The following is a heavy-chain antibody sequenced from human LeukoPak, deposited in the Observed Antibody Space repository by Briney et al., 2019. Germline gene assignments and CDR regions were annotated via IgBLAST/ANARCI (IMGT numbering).Heavy chain of an antibody. V-gene: IGHV3-23*01. D-gene: IGHD3-22*01. CDR1: GFTFSKYA. J-gene: IGHJ4*02. Sequence: PGGSLRLSRAASGFTFSKYAMTWVRQAPGKGLEWVSGISVSGGSTNYADSVKGRFTISRDNTKNTLYLQMNSLRAEDMAVYYCAKINYFDSGGYYFFDYWGQGTLVTVSS. CDR3: AKINYFDSGGYYFFDY. CDR2: ISVSGGST.